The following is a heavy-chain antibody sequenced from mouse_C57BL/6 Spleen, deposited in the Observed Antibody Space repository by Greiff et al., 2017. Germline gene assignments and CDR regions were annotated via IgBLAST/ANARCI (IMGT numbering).Heavy chain of an antibody. CDR1: GYTFTSYG. Sequence: QVQLKQSGAELARPGASVMLSCKASGYTFTSYGISWVKQRTGQGLEWIGEIYPRSGNTYYNEKFKGKATLTADKSSSTAYMELRSLTSEDSAVYFCARGGDYDVFAYWGQGTLVTVSA. J-gene: IGHJ3*01. V-gene: IGHV1-81*01. D-gene: IGHD2-4*01. CDR2: IYPRSGNT. CDR3: ARGGDYDVFAY.